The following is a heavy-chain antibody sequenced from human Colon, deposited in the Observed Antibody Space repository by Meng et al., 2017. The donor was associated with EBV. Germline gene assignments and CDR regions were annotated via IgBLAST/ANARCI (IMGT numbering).Heavy chain of an antibody. CDR1: GDSISNNW. J-gene: IGHJ4*02. V-gene: IGHV4-4*02. CDR3: ARNGDYNPGLY. D-gene: IGHD4-17*01. CDR2: IYHSGTT. Sequence: QGQLQESGHGLVKPSGTRSLPCAVSGDSISNNWWSWVRQPPGKGLEWIGEIYHSGTTNYNPSLRSRVTISVDKSKNQFSLQLTSVTAADTAVYYCARNGDYNPGLYWGQGTLVTVSS.